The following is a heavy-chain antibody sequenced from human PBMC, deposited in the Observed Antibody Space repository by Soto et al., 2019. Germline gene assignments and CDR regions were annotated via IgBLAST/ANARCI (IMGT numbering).Heavy chain of an antibody. D-gene: IGHD2-2*01. CDR1: GSSISSSSYY. CDR3: ARQGRALFIVLVPAANWFDP. J-gene: IGHJ5*02. Sequence: QLQLQESGPGLVKPSETLSLTCTVSGSSISSSSYYWGWIRQPPGKGLEWIGSIYYSGSTYYNPSLKSRVTISVDTSKNQFSLKLSSVTAADTAVYYCARQGRALFIVLVPAANWFDPWGQGTLVTVSS. V-gene: IGHV4-39*01. CDR2: IYYSGST.